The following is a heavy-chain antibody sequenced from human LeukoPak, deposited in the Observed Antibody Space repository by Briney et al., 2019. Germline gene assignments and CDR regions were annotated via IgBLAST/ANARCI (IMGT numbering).Heavy chain of an antibody. V-gene: IGHV1-58*02. CDR1: GFTFTSSS. Sequence: GASVKVSCKASGFTFTSSSMQWVRQARGQRLEWIGWIVVGSGDTNYAQKFQERVTITRDMSTRTAYMELSSLRSEDTAVYYCAAGLNHYYDSSGYYPWGQGTLVTVSS. CDR3: AAGLNHYYDSSGYYP. D-gene: IGHD3-22*01. CDR2: IVVGSGDT. J-gene: IGHJ5*02.